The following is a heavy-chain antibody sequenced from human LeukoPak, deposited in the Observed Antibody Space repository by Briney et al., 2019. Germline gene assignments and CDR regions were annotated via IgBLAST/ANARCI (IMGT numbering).Heavy chain of an antibody. V-gene: IGHV5-51*01. CDR1: GYDFAAYW. CDR3: ARRSGIYYAPCFDH. Sequence: GGSLKISCQGSGYDFAAYWIGWVRQMPGKGLEWVGIFNPDDSDTRYSPSFQGQVTISVDKSTSTAYLHWNKLTAADTAIYYCARRSGIYYAPCFDHWGQGTLVTVSS. D-gene: IGHD3-10*01. J-gene: IGHJ4*02. CDR2: FNPDDSDT.